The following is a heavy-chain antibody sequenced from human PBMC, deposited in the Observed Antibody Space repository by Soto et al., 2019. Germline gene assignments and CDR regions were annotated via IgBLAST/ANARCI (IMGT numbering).Heavy chain of an antibody. Sequence: QVQLVQSGAEVKKPGASVKVSCKASGYTFASYAISWMRQAPEQGLEWMGWISAYNGNTNYAQKLQGRVTMPTDTSTSTAYMELRGLRSDDTAVYSGASDHPPPNSWGQGTLVTVSS. V-gene: IGHV1-18*01. CDR3: ASDHPPPNS. J-gene: IGHJ4*02. CDR2: ISAYNGNT. CDR1: GYTFASYA.